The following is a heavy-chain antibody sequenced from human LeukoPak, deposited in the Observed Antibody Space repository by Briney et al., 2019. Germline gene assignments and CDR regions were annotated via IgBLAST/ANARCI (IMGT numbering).Heavy chain of an antibody. CDR3: ARDLTSSSSPYYFDQ. J-gene: IGHJ4*02. D-gene: IGHD6-6*01. CDR2: ISYDGSNK. Sequence: GRSLRLSCAASGFTFSSYAMHWVRQAPGKGLEWVAVISYDGSNKYYADSVKGRFTISRDNSKNTLYLQMNSLRAEDTAVYYCARDLTSSSSPYYFDQWGQGTLVTASS. CDR1: GFTFSSYA. V-gene: IGHV3-30-3*01.